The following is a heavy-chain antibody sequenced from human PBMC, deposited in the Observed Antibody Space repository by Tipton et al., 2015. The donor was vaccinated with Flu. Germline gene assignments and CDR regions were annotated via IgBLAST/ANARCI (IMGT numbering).Heavy chain of an antibody. CDR1: GYSTSSGYY. Sequence: TLSLTCAVSGYSTSSGYYWGWIRQPPGKGLEWIGSIYHSGSTYYNPSLKSRVTISVDTSKNQFSLKLSSVTAADTAVYYCARHPTVTLPNFDYWGQGTLVTVSS. CDR2: IYHSGST. V-gene: IGHV4-38-2*01. D-gene: IGHD4-17*01. CDR3: ARHPTVTLPNFDY. J-gene: IGHJ4*02.